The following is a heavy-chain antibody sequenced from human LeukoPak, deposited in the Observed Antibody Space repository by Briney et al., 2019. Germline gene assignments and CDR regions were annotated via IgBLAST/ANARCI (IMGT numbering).Heavy chain of an antibody. V-gene: IGHV1-24*01. J-gene: IGHJ4*02. CDR2: FDPEDGET. D-gene: IGHD2-2*01. Sequence: ASVKVSCKVSGYTLTELSMHWVRQAPGKGLEWMGGFDPEDGETIYAQKFQGRVTMTEDTSTDTAYMELSSLRSEDTAVYYCARDGLKNDIVVVPAAMFYWGQGTLVTVSS. CDR3: ARDGLKNDIVVVPAAMFY. CDR1: GYTLTELS.